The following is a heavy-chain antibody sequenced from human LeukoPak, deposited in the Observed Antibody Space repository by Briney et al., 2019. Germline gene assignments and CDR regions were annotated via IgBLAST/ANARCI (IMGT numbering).Heavy chain of an antibody. V-gene: IGHV4-30-2*01. CDR3: ARVKYDSSGYYPYAFDI. CDR1: GGSISSGGYS. Sequence: SETLSLTCAVSGGSISSGGYSWSWIRQPPGKGLEWIGYIYHSGSTYYHPSPKSRVTISVDRSQNQFSLKLSSVTAADTAVYYCARVKYDSSGYYPYAFDIWGQGTMVTVSS. CDR2: IYHSGST. D-gene: IGHD3-22*01. J-gene: IGHJ3*02.